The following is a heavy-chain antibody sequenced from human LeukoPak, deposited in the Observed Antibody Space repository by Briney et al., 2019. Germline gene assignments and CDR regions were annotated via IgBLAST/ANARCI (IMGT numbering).Heavy chain of an antibody. D-gene: IGHD3-10*01. CDR3: ARERGRKSYYYYGMDV. CDR1: GGSFSGYY. Sequence: SETLSLTCAVYGGSFSGYYWSWIRQPPGTGLEWIGEINHSGSTNYNPSLKSRVTISLDTSKNQFSLKLSSVTAADTAVYYRARERGRKSYYYYGMDVWGQGTTVTVSS. J-gene: IGHJ6*02. CDR2: INHSGST. V-gene: IGHV4-34*01.